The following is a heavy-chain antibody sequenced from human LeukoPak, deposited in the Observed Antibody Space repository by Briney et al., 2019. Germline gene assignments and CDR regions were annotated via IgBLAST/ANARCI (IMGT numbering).Heavy chain of an antibody. CDR2: ISSSGSYI. J-gene: IGHJ4*02. Sequence: GGSLRLSCAASGFTFSSYSMNWVRQAPGKGLEWVSSISSSGSYIYYADSVKGRFTISRDNAKNSLYLQMNSLRAEDTAVYYCATEKIIAAVIYWGQGTLVTVSS. D-gene: IGHD6-13*01. V-gene: IGHV3-21*01. CDR3: ATEKIIAAVIY. CDR1: GFTFSSYS.